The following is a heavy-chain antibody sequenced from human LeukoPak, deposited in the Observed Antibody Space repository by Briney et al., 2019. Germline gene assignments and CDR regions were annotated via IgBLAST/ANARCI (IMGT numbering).Heavy chain of an antibody. Sequence: PSETLSLTCVVSGGSISSYNWWSWVRQPPGKGLEWIGEIYHSGSTNYNPSLKSRVTISLDKSKNQFSLKLSSVTAADTALYYCARGQQLVKTDWGQGTLVTVSS. CDR2: IYHSGST. CDR3: ARGQQLVKTD. J-gene: IGHJ4*02. V-gene: IGHV4-4*02. D-gene: IGHD6-13*01. CDR1: GGSISSYNW.